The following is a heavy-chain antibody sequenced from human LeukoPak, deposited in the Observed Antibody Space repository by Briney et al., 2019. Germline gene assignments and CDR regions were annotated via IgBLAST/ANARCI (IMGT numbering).Heavy chain of an antibody. J-gene: IGHJ4*02. CDR1: GFAFSDYY. CDR2: ISSSGSTI. V-gene: IGHV3-11*04. CDR3: ARDYSRDGYSYD. D-gene: IGHD5-24*01. Sequence: GGSLRLSCAASGFAFSDYYMSWIRQAPGEGLEWVSYISSSGSTIYYADSVKGRFTISRDNAKNSLYLQMNSLRAEDTAVYYCARDYSRDGYSYDWGQGTLVTVSS.